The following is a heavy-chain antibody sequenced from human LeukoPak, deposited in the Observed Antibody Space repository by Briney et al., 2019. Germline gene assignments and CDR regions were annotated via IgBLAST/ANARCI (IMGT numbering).Heavy chain of an antibody. CDR2: ISYDGSNK. V-gene: IGHV3-30*18. CDR1: GFTFSSYG. D-gene: IGHD3-9*01. Sequence: GSLRLSCAASGFTFSSYGMHWVRQAPGKGLEWVAVISYDGSNKYYADSVKGRFTISRDNSKNTLYLQMNSLRAEDTAVYYCAKPSSTFDWLLWLDYWGQGTLVTVSS. CDR3: AKPSSTFDWLLWLDY. J-gene: IGHJ4*02.